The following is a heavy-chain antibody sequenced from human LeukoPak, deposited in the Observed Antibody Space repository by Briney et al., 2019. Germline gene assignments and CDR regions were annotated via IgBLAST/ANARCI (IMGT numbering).Heavy chain of an antibody. V-gene: IGHV4-39*07. CDR2: IYYSGST. CDR3: ARDLFSWNGVLYYYYYMDV. D-gene: IGHD1-1*01. CDR1: GGSISSSSYY. J-gene: IGHJ6*03. Sequence: SETLSLTCTVSGGSISSSSYYWGWIRQPPGKGLEWIVSIYYSGSTYYNPSLKSRVTISVDTSKNQFSLKLSSVTAADTAVYYCARDLFSWNGVLYYYYYMDVWGKGTTVTVSS.